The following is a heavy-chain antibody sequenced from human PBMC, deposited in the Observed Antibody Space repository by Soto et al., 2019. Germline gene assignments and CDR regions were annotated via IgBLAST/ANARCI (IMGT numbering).Heavy chain of an antibody. CDR3: AREHFKYQLPKGEYWFDL. J-gene: IGHJ5*02. CDR2: ISPNSGGT. D-gene: IGHD2-2*01. V-gene: IGHV1-2*02. Sequence: VASVKVSCKASGYTFTGYYVHWVRQAPGQGLEWMGWISPNSGGTDYAQKFQDRVTLTRDTSISTAYMELSGLTSDDTAVYYCAREHFKYQLPKGEYWFDLWGQGTLGTISS. CDR1: GYTFTGYY.